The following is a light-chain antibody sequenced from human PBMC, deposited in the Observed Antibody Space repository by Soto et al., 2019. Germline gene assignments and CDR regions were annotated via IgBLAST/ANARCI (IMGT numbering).Light chain of an antibody. CDR2: GAS. CDR1: QSVSNYY. Sequence: EIVLTQSPGTLSLSPGERATLSCRASQSVSNYYLAWYQQKPGQAPRLLIYGASNRATGIPDRFSGSGSGTDFTLTISRLEPEDFAVFYCQYYGSSPTFGQGAKVEIK. V-gene: IGKV3-20*01. J-gene: IGKJ1*01. CDR3: QYYGSSPT.